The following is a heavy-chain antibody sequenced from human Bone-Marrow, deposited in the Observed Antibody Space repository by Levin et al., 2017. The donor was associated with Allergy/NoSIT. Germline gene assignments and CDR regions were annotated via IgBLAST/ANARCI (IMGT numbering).Heavy chain of an antibody. CDR3: ARVVGCSSTSCYYYYGVDV. CDR1: GGSISSSNW. CDR2: IYHSGST. Sequence: SETLSLTCAVSGGSISSSNWWSWVRQPPGKGLEWIGEIYHSGSTNYNPSLKSRVTISVDKSKNQFSLKLSSVTAADTAVYYCARVVGCSSTSCYYYYGVDVWGQGTTVTVSS. J-gene: IGHJ6*02. D-gene: IGHD2-2*01. V-gene: IGHV4-4*02.